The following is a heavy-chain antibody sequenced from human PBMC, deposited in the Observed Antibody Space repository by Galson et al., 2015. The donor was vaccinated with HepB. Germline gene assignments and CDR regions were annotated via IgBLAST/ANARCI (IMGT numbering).Heavy chain of an antibody. CDR3: AKEGYRYNWKGSGPYYFDY. CDR1: GFTFSSYG. CDR2: ISYDGSNK. D-gene: IGHD1-20*01. J-gene: IGHJ4*02. V-gene: IGHV3-30*18. Sequence: SLRLSCAASGFTFSSYGMHWVRQAPGKGLEWVAVISYDGSNKYYADSVKGRFTISRDNSKNTLYLQMNSLRAEDTAVYYCAKEGYRYNWKGSGPYYFDYWGQGTLVTVSS.